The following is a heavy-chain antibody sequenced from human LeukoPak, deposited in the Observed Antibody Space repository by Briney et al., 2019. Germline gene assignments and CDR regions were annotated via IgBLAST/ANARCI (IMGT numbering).Heavy chain of an antibody. J-gene: IGHJ3*02. Sequence: GGSLRLSCAASGFTVSSNYMSWVRQAPGKGLEWVSVIYSGGSTYYADSVKGRFTISRDNSKNTLYLQMNSLRAEDTAVYYCASCYSSNWCRAFDIWGQGTMVTVSS. CDR2: IYSGGST. CDR3: ASCYSSNWCRAFDI. D-gene: IGHD6-13*01. CDR1: GFTVSSNY. V-gene: IGHV3-66*02.